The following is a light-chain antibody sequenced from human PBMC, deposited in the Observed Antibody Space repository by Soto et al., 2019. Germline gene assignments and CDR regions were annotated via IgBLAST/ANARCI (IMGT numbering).Light chain of an antibody. CDR3: AAWHDSLKVI. CDR2: NNN. J-gene: IGLJ2*01. Sequence: QSVLTQPPSASGTPGQRVTISCSANTSSIASNTVNWYQQLPGTAPKLLIYNNNQRPSGVPDRFSGSKSGTSASLAISGLQSEDEADYYCAAWHDSLKVIFGGGTKLTVL. V-gene: IGLV1-44*01. CDR1: TSSIASNT.